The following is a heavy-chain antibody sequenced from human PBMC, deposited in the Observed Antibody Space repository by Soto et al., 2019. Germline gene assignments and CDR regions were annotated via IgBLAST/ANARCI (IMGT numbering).Heavy chain of an antibody. J-gene: IGHJ4*02. Sequence: EVQLVESGGGLVQPGGSLRLSCTVSGFTFGSYWMTWVRQAPGKGLEWVANIKHDGSETYYVDSVKGRFTVSRDNAENSLYLQMTRLRVEDTAVYFCAREDGRYHDVTGYRLLASEFWGQGTLVTVSS. CDR3: AREDGRYHDVTGYRLLASEF. V-gene: IGHV3-7*03. CDR2: IKHDGSET. D-gene: IGHD3-22*01. CDR1: GFTFGSYW.